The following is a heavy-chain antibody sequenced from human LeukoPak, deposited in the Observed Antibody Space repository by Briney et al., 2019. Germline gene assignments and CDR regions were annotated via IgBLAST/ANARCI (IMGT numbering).Heavy chain of an antibody. CDR3: ARGGYSGSWPRDYYYYYYMDV. Sequence: SETLSLTCAVYGGSFSGYYWSWIRQPPGKGLEWIGEINHSGSTNYNPSLKSRVTISVDTSKNQFSLKLSSVTAADTAVYYCARGGYSGSWPRDYYYYYYMDVWGKGTTVTVSS. D-gene: IGHD6-13*01. J-gene: IGHJ6*03. CDR1: GGSFSGYY. CDR2: INHSGST. V-gene: IGHV4-34*01.